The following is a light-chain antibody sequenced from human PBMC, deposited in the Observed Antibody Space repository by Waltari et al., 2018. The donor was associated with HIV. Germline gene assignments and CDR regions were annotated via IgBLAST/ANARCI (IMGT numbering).Light chain of an antibody. J-gene: IGKJ4*01. Sequence: ETVMTPSPGTLSVSPGERATLSCRASQSVNSLLAWYQQKPGQPPRLLIYGASPRATGIPAQFRGSGSGTQFTLTVSSLQSEDFAVYYCQQYNNWPLTFGGGTKVEI. CDR3: QQYNNWPLT. CDR2: GAS. V-gene: IGKV3-15*01. CDR1: QSVNSL.